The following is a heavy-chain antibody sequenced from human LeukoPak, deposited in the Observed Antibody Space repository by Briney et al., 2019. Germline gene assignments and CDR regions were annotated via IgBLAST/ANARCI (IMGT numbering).Heavy chain of an antibody. J-gene: IGHJ4*02. Sequence: GGSLRLSCAASGFTFSTYWMTWVRQAPGKGLEWVANIKETGSERNYVDSVRGRFTISRDNAKNSLYLQMDSLRAEDTAVYYCARGGHYGSFDYWGQGTLVTVSS. D-gene: IGHD4-17*01. CDR2: IKETGSER. CDR1: GFTFSTYW. CDR3: ARGGHYGSFDY. V-gene: IGHV3-7*01.